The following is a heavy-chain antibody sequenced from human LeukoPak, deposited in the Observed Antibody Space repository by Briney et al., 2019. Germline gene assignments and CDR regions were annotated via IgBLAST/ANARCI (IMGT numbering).Heavy chain of an antibody. CDR1: GYTLTSYG. CDR3: AREHKRYSSGWYDY. J-gene: IGHJ4*02. D-gene: IGHD6-19*01. Sequence: ASVKVSCTASGYTLTSYGISWVRQAPGQGLEWMGWISAYNGNTNYAQKLQGRVTMTTDTSTSTAYMELRSLRSDDTAVYYCAREHKRYSSGWYDYWGQGTLVTVSS. V-gene: IGHV1-18*01. CDR2: ISAYNGNT.